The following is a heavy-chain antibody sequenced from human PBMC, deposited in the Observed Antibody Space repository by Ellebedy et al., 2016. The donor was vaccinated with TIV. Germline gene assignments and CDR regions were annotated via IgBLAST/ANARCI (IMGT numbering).Heavy chain of an antibody. CDR1: GGTFSSYA. V-gene: IGHV1-69*06. CDR2: IIPIFGTA. CDR3: AREDSSGPNWFDP. J-gene: IGHJ5*02. D-gene: IGHD3-22*01. Sequence: SVKVSXXASGGTFSSYAISWVRQAPGQGLEWMGGIIPIFGTANYAQKFQGRVTITADKSTSTAYMELSSLRSDDTAVYYCAREDSSGPNWFDPWGQGTLVTVSS.